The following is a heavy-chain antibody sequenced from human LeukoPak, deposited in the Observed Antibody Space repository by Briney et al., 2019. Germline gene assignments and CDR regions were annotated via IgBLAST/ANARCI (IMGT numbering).Heavy chain of an antibody. D-gene: IGHD6-13*01. J-gene: IGHJ4*02. Sequence: GGSLRLSCAASGFTFKSAWMNWVRQAPGKGLEWVSSISSSSSYIYYADSVKGRFTISRDNAKNSLYLQMNSLRAEDTAVYYCARDRIAAAGTEIDYWGQGTLVTVSS. CDR3: ARDRIAAAGTEIDY. CDR2: ISSSSSYI. V-gene: IGHV3-21*01. CDR1: GFTFKSAW.